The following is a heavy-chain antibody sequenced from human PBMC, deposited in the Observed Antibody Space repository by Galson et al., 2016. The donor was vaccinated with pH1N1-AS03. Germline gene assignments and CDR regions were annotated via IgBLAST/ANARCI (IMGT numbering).Heavy chain of an antibody. J-gene: IGHJ4*02. CDR3: AKDLRSKIKVSGFDY. CDR1: GFTFSSFV. CDR2: ITVSGGTT. V-gene: IGHV3-23*01. D-gene: IGHD5/OR15-5a*01. Sequence: SLRLSCAASGFTFSSFVMSWVRKAPGKGLGWVAAITVSGGTTYYGDSVKGRFTVSRDNSNNTLYLELNSLRAGDTATYYCAKDLRSKIKVSGFDYWGQGALVTVSS.